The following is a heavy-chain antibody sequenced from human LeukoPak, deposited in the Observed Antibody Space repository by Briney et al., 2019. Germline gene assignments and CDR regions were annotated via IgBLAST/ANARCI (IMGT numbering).Heavy chain of an antibody. CDR1: GFTFSSYA. J-gene: IGHJ4*02. V-gene: IGHV3-30-3*02. CDR2: ISYDGSNK. D-gene: IGHD6-13*01. CDR3: AKSPEAAAAAHLDY. Sequence: GRSLRLSCAASGFTFSSYAMHWVRQAPGKGLEWVAVISYDGSNKYYADSVKGRFTISRDNSKNTLYLQMNSLRAEDTAVYYCAKSPEAAAAAHLDYWGQGTLVTVSS.